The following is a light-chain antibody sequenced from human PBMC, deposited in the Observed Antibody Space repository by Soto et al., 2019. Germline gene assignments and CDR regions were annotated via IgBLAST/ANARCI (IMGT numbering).Light chain of an antibody. V-gene: IGLV3-21*02. CDR1: NIGSKS. Sequence: VLTQPPSVSVAPGQTARITCGGNNIGSKSVHWYQQKAGQAPVLVVHDDSDRPSGIPERFSGSNSGNTASLTISRVEAGDEADYYCQVWDTSSDHVVFGGGTKVTVL. J-gene: IGLJ2*01. CDR3: QVWDTSSDHVV. CDR2: DDS.